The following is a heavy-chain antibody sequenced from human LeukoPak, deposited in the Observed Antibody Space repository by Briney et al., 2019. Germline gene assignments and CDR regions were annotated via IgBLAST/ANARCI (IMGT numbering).Heavy chain of an antibody. J-gene: IGHJ4*02. CDR2: IIPMFGTA. Sequence: WASVKVSFKASGGTFISYAISWVRQAPGQGREWMGGIIPMFGTAKYAQKFQGRVTITADESTSTAYMELSSLRSEDTAVYYCARGRCSSTSCYSDYWGQGTLVTVSS. D-gene: IGHD2-2*01. CDR1: GGTFISYA. CDR3: ARGRCSSTSCYSDY. V-gene: IGHV1-69*13.